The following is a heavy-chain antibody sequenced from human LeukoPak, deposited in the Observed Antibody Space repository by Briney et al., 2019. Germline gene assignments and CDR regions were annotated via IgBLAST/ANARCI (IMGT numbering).Heavy chain of an antibody. D-gene: IGHD3-3*01. Sequence: QPGGSLRLSCAASGFTFSSYAMHRVRQAPGKGLEYVSAISSNGGSTYYANSVKGRFTISRDNSKNTLYLQMGSLRAEDMAVYYCARDHQMVTIFGVVTPPYWGQGTLVTVSS. CDR2: ISSNGGST. J-gene: IGHJ4*02. CDR1: GFTFSSYA. V-gene: IGHV3-64*01. CDR3: ARDHQMVTIFGVVTPPY.